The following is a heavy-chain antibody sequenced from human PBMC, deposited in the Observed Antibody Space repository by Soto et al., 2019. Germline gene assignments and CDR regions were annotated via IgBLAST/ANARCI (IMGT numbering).Heavy chain of an antibody. J-gene: IGHJ4*02. V-gene: IGHV3-64D*08. Sequence: PGGSLRLSCSASGFTFSSYAMHWVRQAPGKGLEYVSAVSSNGGSTYYADSVKGRFAISRDNSKNTLYLQMSSLRAEDTAVYYCVKGGYCSSISCYSPFDYWGQGILVTVSS. D-gene: IGHD2-2*02. CDR3: VKGGYCSSISCYSPFDY. CDR1: GFTFSSYA. CDR2: VSSNGGST.